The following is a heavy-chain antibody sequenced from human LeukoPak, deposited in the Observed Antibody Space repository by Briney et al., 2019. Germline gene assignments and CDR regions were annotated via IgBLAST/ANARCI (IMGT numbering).Heavy chain of an antibody. Sequence: GASVKVSCKASGYTFTSYDINWVRQATGQGLEWMGWMNPNSGNTGYAQKFQGRVTMTTDTSTSTAYMELRSLRSDDTAVYYCARKQPSGSYGYWGQGTLVTVSS. CDR2: MNPNSGNT. CDR3: ARKQPSGSYGY. V-gene: IGHV1-8*01. CDR1: GYTFTSYD. J-gene: IGHJ4*02. D-gene: IGHD1-26*01.